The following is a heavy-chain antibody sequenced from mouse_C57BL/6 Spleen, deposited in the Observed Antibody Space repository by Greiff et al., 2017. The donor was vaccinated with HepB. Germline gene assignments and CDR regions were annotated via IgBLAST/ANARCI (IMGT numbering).Heavy chain of an antibody. CDR2: INPYNGGT. V-gene: IGHV1-19*01. D-gene: IGHD1-1*01. J-gene: IGHJ3*01. CDR1: GYTFTDYY. Sequence: VQLQQSGPVLVKPGASVKMSCKASGYTFTDYYMNWVKQSHGKSLEWIGVINPYNGGTSYNQKFKGKATFTVDKSSSTAYMELNSLTSEDSEVYYCARRDGSSYFAYWGQGTLVTVSA. CDR3: ARRDGSSYFAY.